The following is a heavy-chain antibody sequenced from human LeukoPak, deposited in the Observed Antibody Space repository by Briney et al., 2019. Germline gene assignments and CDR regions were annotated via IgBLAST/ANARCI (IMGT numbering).Heavy chain of an antibody. CDR3: ASSPSYSDFWSGYYTWDSRFDP. J-gene: IGHJ5*02. D-gene: IGHD3-3*01. CDR1: GGSFSSSY. CDR2: IYYSGST. Sequence: SETLSLTCIVSGGSFSSSYWSWIRQPPGKGLEWIGYIYYSGSTNYNPSLKSRVTISVDTSKNQFSLKLSSVTAADTAVYYCASSPSYSDFWSGYYTWDSRFDPWGQGTLVTVSS. V-gene: IGHV4-59*01.